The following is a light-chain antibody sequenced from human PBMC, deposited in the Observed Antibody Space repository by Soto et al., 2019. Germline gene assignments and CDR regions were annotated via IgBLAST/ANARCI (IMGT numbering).Light chain of an antibody. CDR3: QQYNNWPPFT. CDR2: GAS. Sequence: EIVMTQSPATLSVSPGERATLSCRASQSVSSNLAWYQQKPGQAPRLLIYGASTRATSIPARFSGSGSGTEFTLTISSLQSEDFAVYYCQQYNNWPPFTFGPGTKVDIK. V-gene: IGKV3-15*01. CDR1: QSVSSN. J-gene: IGKJ3*01.